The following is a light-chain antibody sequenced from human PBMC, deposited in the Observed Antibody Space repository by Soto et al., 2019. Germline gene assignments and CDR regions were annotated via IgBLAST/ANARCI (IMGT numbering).Light chain of an antibody. CDR1: SSDVGGYNY. J-gene: IGLJ7*01. V-gene: IGLV2-14*01. CDR2: EVS. Sequence: QYALTQPASVSGSPGQSITISCTGTSSDVGGYNYVSWYQQHPGKAPKLMIYEVSNRPSGVSNRFSGSKSGNTASLTISGLRAEDEADYYCSSYTTSSPHWVFGGGTQLTVL. CDR3: SSYTTSSPHWV.